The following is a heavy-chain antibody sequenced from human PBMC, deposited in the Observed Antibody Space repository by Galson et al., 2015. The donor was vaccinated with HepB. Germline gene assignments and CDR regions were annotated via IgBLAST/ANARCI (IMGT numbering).Heavy chain of an antibody. Sequence: SLKLSCAASGFTFSSYSINWVRQAPGKGLEWVSGIDGSGDSTEYADSVQGRFIVSRDNSKNTLYLQISGLSVKDPAKYYCVKDVGRDLFGPGAWGQGTLVTVSS. J-gene: IGHJ5*02. D-gene: IGHD3-10*01. CDR2: IDGSGDST. V-gene: IGHV3-23*01. CDR3: VKDVGRDLFGPGA. CDR1: GFTFSSYS.